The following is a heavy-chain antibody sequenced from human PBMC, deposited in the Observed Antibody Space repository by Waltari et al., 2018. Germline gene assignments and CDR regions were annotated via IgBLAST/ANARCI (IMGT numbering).Heavy chain of an antibody. D-gene: IGHD3-3*01. CDR3: ARATYYDFSSGYSFDN. V-gene: IGHV4-59*01. J-gene: IGHJ4*02. CDR2: ISCSGQT. CDR1: GGSISNYY. Sequence: QVQLQESGPGLVKPSETLSLTCSVSGGSISNYYWNWIRQTPWKGLEWIGYISCSGQTTYTPSLKSRVSVSLDTSKTRFSLRLRSVTAADTAVYYCARATYYDFSSGYSFDNWGQGTLVTVSS.